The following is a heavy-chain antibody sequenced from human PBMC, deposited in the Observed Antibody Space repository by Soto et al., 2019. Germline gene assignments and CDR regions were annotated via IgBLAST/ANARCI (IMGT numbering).Heavy chain of an antibody. J-gene: IGHJ4*02. V-gene: IGHV1-8*01. CDR2: LNPHNGKT. CDR1: GYTFTSHD. Sequence: QVQLVQSGTEVKTPGASVKVSCKASGYTFTSHDINWVRQATGQGLEWMGWLNPHNGKTGYAQRFQGRVTMTWNATTGTVYLELGSLRSEDTAMYYCARVSSIAARRSFDSWGQGTLVTVSS. D-gene: IGHD6-6*01. CDR3: ARVSSIAARRSFDS.